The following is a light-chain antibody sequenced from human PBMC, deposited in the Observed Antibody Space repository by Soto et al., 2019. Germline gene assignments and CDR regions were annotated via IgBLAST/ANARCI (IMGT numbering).Light chain of an antibody. J-gene: IGLJ1*01. CDR3: SSYTSRSTLYV. CDR1: SSDIGGYNY. V-gene: IGLV2-14*01. CDR2: EVT. Sequence: QSALTQPASVSGSPGQSITVSCTGTSSDIGGYNYVSWYKQHPGKAPKLMVYEVTNRPSGVSDRFSGSKSGNTASLTISGLQADDEGYYYCSSYTSRSTLYVFGTGTKLTVL.